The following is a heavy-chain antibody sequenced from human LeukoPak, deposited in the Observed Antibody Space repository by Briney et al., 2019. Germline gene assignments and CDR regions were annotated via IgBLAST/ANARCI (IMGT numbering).Heavy chain of an antibody. CDR2: ISSSSSYI. V-gene: IGHV3-21*01. D-gene: IGHD3-3*01. CDR3: ARDYDFWSFIGYFDL. J-gene: IGHJ2*01. Sequence: GGSLRLSCAASGFTFSSYSMNWVRQAPGKGLEWVSSISSSSSYIYYADSVKGRFTTSRDNAKNSLYLQMNSLRAEDTAVYYCARDYDFWSFIGYFDLWGRGTLVTVSS. CDR1: GFTFSSYS.